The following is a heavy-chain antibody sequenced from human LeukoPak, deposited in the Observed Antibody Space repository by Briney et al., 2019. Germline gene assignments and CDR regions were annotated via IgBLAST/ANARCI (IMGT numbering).Heavy chain of an antibody. Sequence: GGSLRLSCAGSGFNFSSYAMSWVRQAPGKGLEWVSAISGRGESIYYAESVVGRYSISRDNSKNTLYLQMNSLRAEDRAVYYCAKDSLRTVPKASFDSWGQGTLVTVSS. J-gene: IGHJ4*02. CDR1: GFNFSSYA. CDR3: AKDSLRTVPKASFDS. V-gene: IGHV3-23*01. D-gene: IGHD2-2*01. CDR2: ISGRGESI.